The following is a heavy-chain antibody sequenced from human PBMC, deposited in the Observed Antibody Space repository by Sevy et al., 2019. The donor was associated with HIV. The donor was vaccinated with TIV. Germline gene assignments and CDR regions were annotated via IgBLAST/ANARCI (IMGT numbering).Heavy chain of an antibody. CDR1: GFTFSNYW. D-gene: IGHD3-22*01. CDR2: IKQDGSEK. J-gene: IGHJ3*02. Sequence: GGSLRISCAASGFTFSNYWMSWVRQAPGKGLEWVANIKQDGSEKYYVDSVKGRFTISRDNAKNSLYLQMNSLRAEDTAVYYCARGNYYDSTGYYPDTFDIWGQGTMVTVSS. V-gene: IGHV3-7*01. CDR3: ARGNYYDSTGYYPDTFDI.